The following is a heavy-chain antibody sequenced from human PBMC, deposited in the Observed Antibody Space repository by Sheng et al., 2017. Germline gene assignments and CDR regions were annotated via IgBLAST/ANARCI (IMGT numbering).Heavy chain of an antibody. CDR1: GFSFSSYP. J-gene: IGHJ4*02. D-gene: IGHD3-9*01. CDR2: ISGTDGSK. Sequence: EVQLLESGGGLAQPGGSLRLSCAASGFSFSSYPMSWVRQAPGKGLEWVSAISGTDGSKYYADSVKGRFTISRDNSRNTLYLQMNSLRDEDTAVYYCAKGTITIFSPDYWARERWSPSP. V-gene: IGHV3-23*01. CDR3: AKGTITIFSPDY.